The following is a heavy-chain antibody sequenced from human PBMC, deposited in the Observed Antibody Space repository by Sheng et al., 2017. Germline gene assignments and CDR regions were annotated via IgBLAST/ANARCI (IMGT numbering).Heavy chain of an antibody. CDR2: ISGSGGDT. Sequence: EVQILESGGGLVQPGGSLRLSCAVSGFTFSSYAMSWVRQAPGKGLECVSGISGSGGDTYYADSVKGRFTVSRDKFKNTLFLQMNSLRPEDTAVFYCAKERISGSYYVGGAFDIWGQGTMVTVSS. D-gene: IGHD1-26*01. V-gene: IGHV3-23*01. CDR3: AKERISGSYYVGGAFDI. J-gene: IGHJ3*02. CDR1: GFTFSSYA.